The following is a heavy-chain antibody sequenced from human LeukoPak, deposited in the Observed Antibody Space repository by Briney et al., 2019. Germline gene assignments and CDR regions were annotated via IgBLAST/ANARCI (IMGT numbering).Heavy chain of an antibody. CDR3: AGGSTLAQFDY. V-gene: IGHV4-59*01. CDR2: IYYSGRT. CDR1: GGSISSYY. J-gene: IGHJ4*02. D-gene: IGHD3-3*02. Sequence: PSETLSLTCTVSGGSISSYYWSWIRQPPGKGLEWIGYIYYSGRTNYNPSLKSRVTISVDTSKNQFSLKLSSVTAADTAVYYCAGGSTLAQFDYWGQGTLVTVSS.